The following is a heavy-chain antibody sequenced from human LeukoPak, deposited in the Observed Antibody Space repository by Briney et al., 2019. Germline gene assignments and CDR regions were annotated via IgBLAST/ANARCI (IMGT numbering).Heavy chain of an antibody. CDR1: GGTLSSYA. CDR3: ATSEQNNYYGSGSFDY. J-gene: IGHJ4*02. D-gene: IGHD3-10*01. V-gene: IGHV1-69*05. Sequence: SVKVSCKASGGTLSSYAISWVRQAPGQGLEWMGGIIPIFGTANYAQKFQGRVTITTDESTSTAYMELSSLRSEDTAVYYCATSEQNNYYGSGSFDYWGQGTLVTVSS. CDR2: IIPIFGTA.